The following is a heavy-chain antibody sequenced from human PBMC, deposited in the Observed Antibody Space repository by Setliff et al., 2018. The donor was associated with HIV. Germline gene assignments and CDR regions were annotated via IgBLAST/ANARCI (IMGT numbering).Heavy chain of an antibody. D-gene: IGHD2-21*02. CDR1: AYSINSGYY. CDR3: ARHDGTYCGGDCYLLGYFDL. CDR2: IYHSGST. J-gene: IGHJ2*01. V-gene: IGHV4-38-2*01. Sequence: TLSLTCAVSAYSINSGYYWGWIRQSPGKGLEWIASIYHSGSTYYNPSLKSRVTISVDTSKNQFSLKLSSVTAADTAVYYCARHDGTYCGGDCYLLGYFDLWGRGTLVTVS.